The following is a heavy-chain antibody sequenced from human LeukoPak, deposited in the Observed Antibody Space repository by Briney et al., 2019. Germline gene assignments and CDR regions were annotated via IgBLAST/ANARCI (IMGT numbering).Heavy chain of an antibody. CDR3: ARDLRMATSYFDY. CDR2: ISAYTGNT. J-gene: IGHJ4*02. D-gene: IGHD5-12*01. V-gene: IGHV1-18*01. Sequence: ASVKVSCKASGYTFTSYGISWVRQAPGQGPEWMGWISAYTGNTKYAQKFQDRVTMTTDTSTSTAYMDLRSLRSDDTAVYYCARDLRMATSYFDYWGQGTLVTVSS. CDR1: GYTFTSYG.